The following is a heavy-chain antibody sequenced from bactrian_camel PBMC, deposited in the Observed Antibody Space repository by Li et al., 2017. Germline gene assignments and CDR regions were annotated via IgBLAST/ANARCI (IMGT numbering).Heavy chain of an antibody. D-gene: IGHD1*01. J-gene: IGHJ4*01. CDR3: AADAYRCILPTRLAPNYNY. V-gene: IGHV3S53*01. Sequence: VQLVESGGGSVQAGVTLRLACVVSINHFIEYCMTWFRQVPGKEREGVAAISNVGDRTYADSVQGRFTISHDGLKNTMYLQMNSLSPEDTGMYYCAADAYRCILPTRLAPNYNYWGQGTQVTVS. CDR2: ISNVGDR. CDR1: INHFIEYC.